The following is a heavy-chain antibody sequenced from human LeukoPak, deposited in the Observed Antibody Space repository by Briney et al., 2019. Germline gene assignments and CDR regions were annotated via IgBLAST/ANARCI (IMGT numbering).Heavy chain of an antibody. J-gene: IGHJ3*01. D-gene: IGHD3-3*01. CDR2: ISYDGSYK. V-gene: IGHV3-30*19. CDR1: GFSFNNYG. CDR3: ARDRYYDVLGRDAFDL. Sequence: GGSLRLSCAASGFSFNNYGIHWVRQAPGKGLEWVAVISYDGSYKSYADSVKGRFTISRDNSKNTLYLQMNSLRADDTAVYYCARDRYYDVLGRDAFDLWGQGTMVTVSS.